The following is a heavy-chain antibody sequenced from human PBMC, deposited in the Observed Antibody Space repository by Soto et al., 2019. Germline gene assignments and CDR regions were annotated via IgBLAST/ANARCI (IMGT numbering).Heavy chain of an antibody. CDR3: TAGCYYFDY. V-gene: IGHV3-30*03. Sequence: PGGSLRLSCAASGFTFSSYGVHWVRQAPSKGLEWVAVISYDGSNKYYADSVKGRFTISRDNSKNTLYLQMNSLRAEDTAVYYCTAGCYYFDYWGQGTLVTVSS. D-gene: IGHD2-21*02. CDR2: ISYDGSNK. J-gene: IGHJ4*02. CDR1: GFTFSSYG.